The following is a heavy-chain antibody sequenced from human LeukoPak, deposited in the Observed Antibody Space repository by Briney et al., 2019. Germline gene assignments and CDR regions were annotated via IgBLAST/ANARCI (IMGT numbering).Heavy chain of an antibody. CDR3: ARDQANYFDDSGFSTY. J-gene: IGHJ4*02. D-gene: IGHD3-22*01. CDR1: GFTFSSYW. V-gene: IGHV3-7*01. CDR2: IKHDGSEG. Sequence: GGSLRLSCAASGFTFSSYWMTWVRQAPGKGLQWVANIKHDGSEGFYVDSVKGRFTISRDNAKNSVYLQMKSLRAEDTAVYYCARDQANYFDDSGFSTYWGQGTLVTVSS.